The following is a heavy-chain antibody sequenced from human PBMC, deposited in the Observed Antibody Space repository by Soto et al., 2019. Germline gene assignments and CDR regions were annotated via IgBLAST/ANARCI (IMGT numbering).Heavy chain of an antibody. Sequence: PGGSLRLSCAASGFTFSWHWMSWVRQPPGKGLEYFSLISANGGSTHYADSVKGRFSISRDNSENTLYLQMSSLRDEDTAVYYCVKGAGWLQDVDYWGQGTLVTVLL. D-gene: IGHD5-12*01. V-gene: IGHV3-64D*08. J-gene: IGHJ4*02. CDR2: ISANGGST. CDR1: GFTFSWHW. CDR3: VKGAGWLQDVDY.